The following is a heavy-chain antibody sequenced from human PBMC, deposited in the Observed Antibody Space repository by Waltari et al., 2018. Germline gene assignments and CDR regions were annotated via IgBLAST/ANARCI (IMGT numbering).Heavy chain of an antibody. CDR1: GFTFSSYG. CDR2: ISYDGSNK. J-gene: IGHJ4*02. Sequence: QVQLVESGGGVVQPGRSLRLSCAASGFTFSSYGMHWVRQAPGKGLEWVAVISYDGSNKYYADSVKGRFTISRDNSKNTLYLQMNSLRAEDTAVYYCAKDQQREGDYFDYWGQGTLVTVSS. D-gene: IGHD1-26*01. CDR3: AKDQQREGDYFDY. V-gene: IGHV3-30*18.